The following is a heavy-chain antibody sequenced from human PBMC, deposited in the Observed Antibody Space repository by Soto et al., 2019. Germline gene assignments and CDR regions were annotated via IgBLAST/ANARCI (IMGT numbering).Heavy chain of an antibody. CDR1: GYTFTSYA. Sequence: ASVKVSCKASGYTFTSYAMHWVRQAPGQRLEWMGWINAGNGNTKYSQKFQGRVTITRDTPASTAYMELSSLRSEDTAVYYCARVFSLAHYYYYGMDVWGQGTTVTVSS. CDR2: INAGNGNT. V-gene: IGHV1-3*01. CDR3: ARVFSLAHYYYYGMDV. J-gene: IGHJ6*02. D-gene: IGHD3-9*01.